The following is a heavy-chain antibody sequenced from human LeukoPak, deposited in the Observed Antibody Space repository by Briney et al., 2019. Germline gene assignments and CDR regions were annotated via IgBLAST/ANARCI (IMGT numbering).Heavy chain of an antibody. J-gene: IGHJ4*02. CDR1: GFTFDDYG. Sequence: GGSLRLSCAASGFTFDDYGMSWVRQAPGKGLEWVPGINWNGGNTYYADSVKGPVTISRDNSKNTLYLQVNSLRAEDTAVYYCAKGNGYSYGRYYFDYWGQGTLVTVSS. CDR2: INWNGGNT. D-gene: IGHD5-18*01. V-gene: IGHV3-20*04. CDR3: AKGNGYSYGRYYFDY.